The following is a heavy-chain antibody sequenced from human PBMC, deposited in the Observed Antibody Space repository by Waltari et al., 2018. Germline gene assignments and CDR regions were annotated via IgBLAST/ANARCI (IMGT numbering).Heavy chain of an antibody. Sequence: EVQLAESGGDLVEPWGARRRSWAASEITFSNYDIHWVRRRPGRGLEWVSVTDSGGDTYYVASVKGRFTVSRENAKKSLYLQMNSLRAEDTAVYYCTRWNPYYVAFDMWGQGTMVTVSS. J-gene: IGHJ3*02. CDR1: EITFSNYD. D-gene: IGHD3-10*01. V-gene: IGHV3-13*01. CDR2: TDSGGDT. CDR3: TRWNPYYVAFDM.